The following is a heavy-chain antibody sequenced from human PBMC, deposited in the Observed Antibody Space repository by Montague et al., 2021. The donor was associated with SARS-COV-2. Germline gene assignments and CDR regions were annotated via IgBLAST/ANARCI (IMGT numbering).Heavy chain of an antibody. D-gene: IGHD2-15*01. CDR1: GASFDSYY. J-gene: IGHJ2*01. CDR3: ARRIVTYYWYFDL. CDR2: IYYSGKT. Sequence: SETLSLTCTVSGASFDSYYWSWVRQSPGKGLEYLGYIYYSGKTNYNPSLRSRVTISIDTSKSQFSLKLMSVTAAETAIYFCARRIVTYYWYFDLWGRGTLVTVSS. V-gene: IGHV4-59*01.